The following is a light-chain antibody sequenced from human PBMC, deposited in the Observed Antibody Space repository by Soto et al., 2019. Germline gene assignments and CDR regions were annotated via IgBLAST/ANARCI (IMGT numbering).Light chain of an antibody. CDR1: QSISTF. J-gene: IGKJ1*01. V-gene: IGKV1-39*01. CDR2: AAS. CDR3: QHYNSYSEA. Sequence: DIQMTQSPSSLSASAGDRVTITCRASQSISTFLNWYQQKPGKAPQLLIYAASTLQSGVPSRFSGSGSGTEFTLTISSLQPDDFATYYCQHYNSYSEAFGQGTKVDIK.